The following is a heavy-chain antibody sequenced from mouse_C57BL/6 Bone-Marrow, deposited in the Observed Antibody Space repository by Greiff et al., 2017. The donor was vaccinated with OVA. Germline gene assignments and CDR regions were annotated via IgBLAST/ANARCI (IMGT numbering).Heavy chain of an antibody. D-gene: IGHD2-5*01. Sequence: QVHVKQPGAELVRPGSSVKLSCKASGYTFTSYWMHWVKQRPIQGLEWIGNIDPSDSETHYNQKFKDKATLTVDKSSSTAYMQLSSLTSEDSAVYCCARESNYYFDYWAEGTTPTASS. CDR2: IDPSDSET. V-gene: IGHV1-52*01. CDR1: GYTFTSYW. J-gene: IGHJ2*01. CDR3: ARESNYYFDY.